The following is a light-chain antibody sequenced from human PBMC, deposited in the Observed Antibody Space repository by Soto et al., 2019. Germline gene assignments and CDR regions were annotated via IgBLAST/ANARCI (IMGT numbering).Light chain of an antibody. CDR1: QRISSNF. J-gene: IGKJ2*01. CDR3: QQYGRSPFT. CDR2: GAS. Sequence: EIVLTQSPVTLSLSPGERATLSCRASQRISSNFLAWFQQKPGLPPRLLIYGASTRASGVPDRFSGGGSGTAFVLTISRLEPEDFAVYYCQQYGRSPFTFGQGTKLQIK. V-gene: IGKV3-20*01.